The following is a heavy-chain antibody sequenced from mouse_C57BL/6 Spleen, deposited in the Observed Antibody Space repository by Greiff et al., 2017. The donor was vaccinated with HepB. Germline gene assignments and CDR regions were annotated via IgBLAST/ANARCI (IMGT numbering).Heavy chain of an antibody. CDR3: SRSAVVEYFDV. CDR1: GYSFTDYN. J-gene: IGHJ1*03. CDR2: INPNYGTT. D-gene: IGHD1-1*01. V-gene: IGHV1-39*01. Sequence: EVQLQQSGPELVKPGASVKISCKASGYSFTDYNMNWVKQSNGKSLEWIGVINPNYGTTSYNQKFKGKATMTVDQSSSTAYMQLNSLTSEYSAVYDCSRSAVVEYFDVWGTGTTVTVSS.